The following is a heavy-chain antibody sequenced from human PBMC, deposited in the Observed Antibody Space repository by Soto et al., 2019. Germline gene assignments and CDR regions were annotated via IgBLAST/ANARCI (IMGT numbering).Heavy chain of an antibody. CDR2: INPSGGST. Sequence: ASVKVSCKASGYTFTSYYMHWVRQAPGQGLEWMGIINPSGGSTSYAQKFQGRVTMTRDTSTSTVYMELSSLRSEDTAVYYCARDRCGGDCYDRDLDAFDIWGQGTMVTVSS. CDR3: ARDRCGGDCYDRDLDAFDI. D-gene: IGHD2-21*02. CDR1: GYTFTSYY. V-gene: IGHV1-46*01. J-gene: IGHJ3*02.